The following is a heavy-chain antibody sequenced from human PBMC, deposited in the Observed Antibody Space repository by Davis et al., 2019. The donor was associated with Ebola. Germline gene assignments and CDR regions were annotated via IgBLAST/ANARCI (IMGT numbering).Heavy chain of an antibody. CDR2: INPHNGNT. CDR1: GYTFTNYG. D-gene: IGHD1-1*01. V-gene: IGHV1-18*04. J-gene: IGHJ4*02. CDR3: ARAQCPTTSDH. Sequence: ASVKVSCKASGYTFTNYGITWVRQAPGQGLEWMGWINPHNGNTNYAQNLQGRVTMTTDTSTSTAYMEVGSLRSDDTAVYYCARAQCPTTSDHWGQGTLVTVSS.